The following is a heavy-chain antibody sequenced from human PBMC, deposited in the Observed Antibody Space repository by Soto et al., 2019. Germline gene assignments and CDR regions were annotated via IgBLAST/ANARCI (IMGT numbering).Heavy chain of an antibody. CDR1: GFTFSNAW. J-gene: IGHJ4*02. CDR3: AKKVNSGPGSQYFDY. Sequence: PGGSLRLSCAASGFTFSNAWMSWVRQAPGKGLEWVGRIKSKTDGGTTDYAAPVKGRFTISRDISKNTLFLQMNSLRAEDTAIYYCAKKVNSGPGSQYFDYWGQGTLVTVSS. V-gene: IGHV3-15*01. CDR2: IKSKTDGGTT. D-gene: IGHD3-10*01.